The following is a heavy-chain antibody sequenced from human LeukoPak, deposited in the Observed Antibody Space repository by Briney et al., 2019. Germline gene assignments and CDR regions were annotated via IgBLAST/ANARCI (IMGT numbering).Heavy chain of an antibody. Sequence: GSVKVSCKASGYTFTSYDINWVRQATGQGLEWMGWMNPNSGNTGYAQKFQGRVTITRNTSISTAYMELSSLRSEDTAVYYCARGLGDSNYHYYYYYMDVWGKGTTVTVSS. CDR3: ARGLGDSNYHYYYYYMDV. CDR2: MNPNSGNT. D-gene: IGHD4-11*01. CDR1: GYTFTSYD. J-gene: IGHJ6*03. V-gene: IGHV1-8*03.